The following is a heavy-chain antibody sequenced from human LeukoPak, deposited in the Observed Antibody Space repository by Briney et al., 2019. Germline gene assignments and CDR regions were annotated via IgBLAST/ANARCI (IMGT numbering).Heavy chain of an antibody. CDR2: IYHSGST. Sequence: SGTLSLTCAVSGGSISSSNWWSWVRQPPRKGLEWIGEIYHSGSTNFNPSLKSRVTISVDKSKNQFSLKLTSVTAADTAVYYCARSDSSGYYSFDYWGQGTLVTVSS. D-gene: IGHD3-22*01. CDR1: GGSISSSNW. CDR3: ARSDSSGYYSFDY. J-gene: IGHJ4*02. V-gene: IGHV4-4*02.